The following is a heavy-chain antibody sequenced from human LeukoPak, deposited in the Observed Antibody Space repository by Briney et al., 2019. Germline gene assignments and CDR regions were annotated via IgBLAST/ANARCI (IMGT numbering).Heavy chain of an antibody. V-gene: IGHV3-11*01. CDR2: ISISGSTI. J-gene: IGHJ6*03. D-gene: IGHD3-10*01. CDR3: ASGVYYYGDV. CDR1: GFTFRDYY. Sequence: GGSLRLSCADSGFTFRDYYMSWIRQDPGTGLEGASYISISGSTIYYAHSVERRFTISRDNAKNSLYLQIISLRAEDTAVYYCASGVYYYGDVWGKGTAVTVSS.